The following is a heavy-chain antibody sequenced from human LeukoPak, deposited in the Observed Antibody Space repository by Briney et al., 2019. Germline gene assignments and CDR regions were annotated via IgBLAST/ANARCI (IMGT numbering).Heavy chain of an antibody. Sequence: SETLSLTCTVSGGSVSSGSYYWSWIRQPPGKGLEWIGYIYYSGSTNYNPSLKSRVTISVDTSKNQSSLKLSSVTAADTAVYYCAREAILTGASFDYWGQGTLVTVSS. CDR3: AREAILTGASFDY. V-gene: IGHV4-61*01. CDR2: IYYSGST. CDR1: GGSVSSGSYY. D-gene: IGHD3-9*01. J-gene: IGHJ4*02.